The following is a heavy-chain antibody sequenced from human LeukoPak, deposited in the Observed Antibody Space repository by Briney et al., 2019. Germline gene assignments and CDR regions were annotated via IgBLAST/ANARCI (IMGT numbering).Heavy chain of an antibody. CDR2: IYSGGST. Sequence: GGSLRLSCAASGFTVSSNYMSWVRQAPGKGLEWVSVIYSGGSTYYADSVKGRFTISRDNSKNTLYLQMNSLRAEDTAVYYCARDEGSGFGELLSAFDIWGQGTMVTVSS. CDR1: GFTVSSNY. CDR3: ARDEGSGFGELLSAFDI. V-gene: IGHV3-66*01. J-gene: IGHJ3*02. D-gene: IGHD3-10*01.